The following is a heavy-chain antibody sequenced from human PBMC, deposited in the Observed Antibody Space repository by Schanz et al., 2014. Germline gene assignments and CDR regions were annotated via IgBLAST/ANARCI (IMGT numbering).Heavy chain of an antibody. CDR2: MWNDGIKT. CDR1: GFTFITYT. J-gene: IGHJ3*02. CDR3: ARGIITMVRGGDVGAFDI. D-gene: IGHD3-10*01. V-gene: IGHV3-48*04. Sequence: EVQLVESGGGVVQPGGSLRLSCATSGFTFITYTMNWVRQTPGKGLEWVAVMWNDGIKTHYADSVKGRFTISRDNAKNSLYLQMNSLRAEDTAVYYCARGIITMVRGGDVGAFDIWGQGTMVTVSS.